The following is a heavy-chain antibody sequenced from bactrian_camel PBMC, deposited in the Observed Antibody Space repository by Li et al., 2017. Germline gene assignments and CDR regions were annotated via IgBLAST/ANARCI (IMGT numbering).Heavy chain of an antibody. CDR1: RFTATFNC. CDR2: IWTAGNHS. V-gene: IGHV3S63*01. Sequence: HVQLVESGGGSVQAGGSVRLSCAAHRFTATFNCMAWFRQAPGKEREGVACIWTAGNHSYYGDSVKGRFTISHDKDVGMIWLEMKNLQPDDTAMYYCAARWGPTAVAGRGIFDEYNDWGQGTQVTVS. D-gene: IGHD7*01. CDR3: AARWGPTAVAGRGIFDEYND. J-gene: IGHJ4*01.